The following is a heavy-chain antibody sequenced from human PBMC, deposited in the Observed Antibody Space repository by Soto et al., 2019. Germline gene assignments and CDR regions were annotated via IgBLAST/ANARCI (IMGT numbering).Heavy chain of an antibody. CDR3: AKGRGLPSELDH. CDR1: GFTFSDYA. J-gene: IGHJ4*02. CDR2: FANSGVGT. Sequence: LRLSCAASGFTFSDYAMSWVRQAPGKGLEWVSVFANSGVGTYYADSVKGRFTISRDNSKNMVYLQMTSLRVEDTAVYYCAKGRGLPSELDHWGQGTLVTVSS. V-gene: IGHV3-23*01.